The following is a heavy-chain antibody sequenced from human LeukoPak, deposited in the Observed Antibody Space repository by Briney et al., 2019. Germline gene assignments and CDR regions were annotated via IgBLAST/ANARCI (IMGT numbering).Heavy chain of an antibody. V-gene: IGHV3-23*01. CDR2: ISGSGGST. CDR1: GFTFSSYA. CDR3: AKRTLLWFGEPH. Sequence: GGSLRLSCAASGFTFSSYAMSWVRQAPGKGLEWVSAISGSGGSTYYADSVKGRFTISRDNSKNTLYLQMNSLRAEVTAVYYCAKRTLLWFGEPHWGQGTLVTVSS. D-gene: IGHD3-10*01. J-gene: IGHJ4*02.